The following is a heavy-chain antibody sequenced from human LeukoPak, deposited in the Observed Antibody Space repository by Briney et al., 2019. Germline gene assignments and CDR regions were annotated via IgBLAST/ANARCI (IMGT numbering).Heavy chain of an antibody. J-gene: IGHJ4*02. CDR1: GFTFSSYG. V-gene: IGHV3-30*03. Sequence: GGSLRLSCAASGFTFSSYGMHWVRQAPGKGLEWVAVISYDGSNKYYADSVKGRFTISRDNSKNTLYLQMNSLRAEDTAVYYCARDGDYYGSGSYYNRRHYFDYWGQGTLVTVSS. D-gene: IGHD3-10*01. CDR3: ARDGDYYGSGSYYNRRHYFDY. CDR2: ISYDGSNK.